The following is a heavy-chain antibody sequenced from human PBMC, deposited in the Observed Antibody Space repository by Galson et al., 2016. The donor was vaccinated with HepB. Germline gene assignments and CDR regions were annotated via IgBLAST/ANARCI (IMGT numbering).Heavy chain of an antibody. D-gene: IGHD6-13*01. CDR3: ARESTAAATAFNI. CDR1: GFSSNNYE. CDR2: ITAAYMTK. Sequence: SLRLSCAASGFSSNNYEVHWVRQAPGKGLEWLSYITAAYMTKFYADSVKGRFTISRDDANNLVYLQMSSLRAEDTAVYYCARESTAAATAFNIWGQGTMVTVSS. J-gene: IGHJ3*02. V-gene: IGHV3-48*03.